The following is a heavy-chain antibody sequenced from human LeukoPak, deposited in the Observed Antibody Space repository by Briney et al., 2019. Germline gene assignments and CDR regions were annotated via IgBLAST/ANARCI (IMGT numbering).Heavy chain of an antibody. Sequence: GGSLRLSCAASGFTFSSYSMNWVRQAPGEGLEWVSSISSSSSYIYYADSVKGRFTISRDNAKNSLYLQMNSLRAEDTAVYYCARESGGGDFPSWGQGTMVTVSS. J-gene: IGHJ3*01. CDR2: ISSSSSYI. V-gene: IGHV3-21*01. CDR3: ARESGGGDFPS. D-gene: IGHD2-21*01. CDR1: GFTFSSYS.